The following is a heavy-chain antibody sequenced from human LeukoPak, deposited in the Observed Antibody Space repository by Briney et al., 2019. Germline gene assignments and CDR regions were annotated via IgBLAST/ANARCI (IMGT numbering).Heavy chain of an antibody. V-gene: IGHV1-18*01. CDR2: ISAYNGNT. CDR3: ARVSGGNSAPFDI. Sequence: ASVKVSCKASGYTFTSYGISWVRRAPGQGLEWMGWISAYNGNTNYAQKLQGRVTITADESTSTAYMELSSLRSEDTAVYYCARVSGGNSAPFDIWGQGTMVTVSS. J-gene: IGHJ3*02. D-gene: IGHD4-23*01. CDR1: GYTFTSYG.